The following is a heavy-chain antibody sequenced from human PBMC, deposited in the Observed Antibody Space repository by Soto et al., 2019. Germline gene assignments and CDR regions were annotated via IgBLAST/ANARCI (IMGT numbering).Heavy chain of an antibody. D-gene: IGHD2-15*01. CDR2: ISGSGGST. CDR3: AKLFRSVVVAATVDY. CDR1: GFTFSSYA. Sequence: EVQLLESGGGLVQPGGSLRLSCAASGFTFSSYAMSWVRQAPGKGLEWVSAISGSGGSTYYADSVKGRFTISRDNSKNTLYLQMNSRRAEDTAVYYCAKLFRSVVVAATVDYWGQGTLVTVSS. V-gene: IGHV3-23*01. J-gene: IGHJ4*02.